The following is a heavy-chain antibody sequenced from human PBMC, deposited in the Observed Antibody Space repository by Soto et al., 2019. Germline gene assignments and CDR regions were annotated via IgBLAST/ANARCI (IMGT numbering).Heavy chain of an antibody. D-gene: IGHD3-3*01. CDR2: ISDSGSSS. Sequence: EGQLLESGGGLVQPGGSLRLCCVASGFSFSNYVVSWVRQAPGKGLEWVSAISDSGSSSSAADSVKGRFTISRDNAKKTLYLQMNSLTVEDTAVYYCTKVGDSWRGYAHYWGQGTLVTVSS. V-gene: IGHV3-23*01. CDR3: TKVGDSWRGYAHY. J-gene: IGHJ4*02. CDR1: GFSFSNYV.